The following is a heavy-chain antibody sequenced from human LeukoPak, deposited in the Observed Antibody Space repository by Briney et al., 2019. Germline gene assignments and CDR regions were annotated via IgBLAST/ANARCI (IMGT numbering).Heavy chain of an antibody. D-gene: IGHD6-13*01. J-gene: IGHJ4*02. CDR2: INPNSGGT. Sequence: ASVKVSCKASGYTFTGYYMHWVRQAPGQGLEWMGWINPNSGGTNYAQKFQGWVTITRDTSISTAYMELSRLRSDDTAVYYCATSTAAGTWLDYWGQGTLVTVSS. CDR3: ATSTAAGTWLDY. CDR1: GYTFTGYY. V-gene: IGHV1-2*04.